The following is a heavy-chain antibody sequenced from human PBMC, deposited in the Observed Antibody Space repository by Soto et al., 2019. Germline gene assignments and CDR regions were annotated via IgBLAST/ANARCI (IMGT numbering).Heavy chain of an antibody. CDR1: GFSFSSYG. CDR3: VAGQYFFDY. V-gene: IGHV3-30*03. CDR2: ISYDGSNK. Sequence: QVQLVESGGGVVQPGRSLRLSCAASGFSFSSYGMQWVRQAPGKGLEWVAVISYDGSNKYYADYVKDRFTISRDNSKKTLYLQMNSLRADDTAVYYCVAGQYFFDYYGQGTLVTVSS. D-gene: IGHD6-19*01. J-gene: IGHJ4*02.